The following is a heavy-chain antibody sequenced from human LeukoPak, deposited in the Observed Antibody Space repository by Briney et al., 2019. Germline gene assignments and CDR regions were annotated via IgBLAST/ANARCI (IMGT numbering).Heavy chain of an antibody. Sequence: SQTLSLTCTVSGGSISSGAYYWSWIRQYPGKGLEWMAYIYYTGSTYYNPSLKSRLTISLDTSKNQFSLKLSSVTAADTAVYFCARGANWGSPDYWGQGTLVTVSS. CDR3: ARGANWGSPDY. D-gene: IGHD7-27*01. V-gene: IGHV4-31*03. CDR2: IYYTGST. J-gene: IGHJ4*02. CDR1: GGSISSGAYY.